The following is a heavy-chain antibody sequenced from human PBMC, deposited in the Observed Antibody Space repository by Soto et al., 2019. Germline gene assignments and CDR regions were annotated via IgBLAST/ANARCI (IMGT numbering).Heavy chain of an antibody. D-gene: IGHD6-6*01. CDR3: ARISRQLGTDY. Sequence: SETLSLTCTVSGGSISSYYWSWIRQPPGKGLEWIGYIYYSGSTNYNPSLKSRVTISVDTSKNQFSLKLSSVTAADTAVYYCARISRQLGTDYWGQGTLVTVSS. J-gene: IGHJ4*02. V-gene: IGHV4-59*01. CDR2: IYYSGST. CDR1: GGSISSYY.